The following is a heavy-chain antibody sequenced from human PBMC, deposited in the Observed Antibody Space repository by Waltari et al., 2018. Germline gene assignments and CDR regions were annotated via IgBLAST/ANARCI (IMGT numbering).Heavy chain of an antibody. J-gene: IGHJ4*02. CDR2: LSGNDGST. D-gene: IGHD1-26*01. CDR1: GFTFSSYA. V-gene: IGHV3-23*01. Sequence: EVQLLESGGGLVQPGGSLRLPCVASGFTFSSYAMGWVRQAPGKGLEWVSALSGNDGSTYYAESVKGRFTISRDNSKNTLYLQMNSLRAEDTAVYYCAKVGVGASTSYYFDYWGQGTLVTVSS. CDR3: AKVGVGASTSYYFDY.